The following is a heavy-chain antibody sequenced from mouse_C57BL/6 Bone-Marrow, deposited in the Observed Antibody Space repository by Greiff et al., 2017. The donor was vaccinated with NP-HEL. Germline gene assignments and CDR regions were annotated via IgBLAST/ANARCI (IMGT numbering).Heavy chain of an antibody. J-gene: IGHJ2*01. V-gene: IGHV14-4*01. CDR2: IDPENGDT. Sequence: VQLKQSGAELVRPGASVKLSCTASGFNIKDDYMHWVKQRPEQGLEWIGWIDPENGDTEYASKFQGKATITADTSSNTAYLQLSSLTSEDTAVYYCTTWYFDYWGKGTTLTVSS. CDR1: GFNIKDDY. CDR3: TTWYFDY.